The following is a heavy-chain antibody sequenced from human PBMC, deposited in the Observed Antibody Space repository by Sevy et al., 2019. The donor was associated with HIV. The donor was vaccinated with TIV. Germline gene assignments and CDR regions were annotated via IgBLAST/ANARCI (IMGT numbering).Heavy chain of an antibody. V-gene: IGHV4-39*01. CDR3: AGSYYNFWNGYYNPFDS. J-gene: IGHJ4*02. CDR1: GDSISSNNYY. CDR2: VYYTGTT. D-gene: IGHD3-3*01. Sequence: SETLSLTCAVSGDSISSNNYYWGWIRQSPGKGLEWIGIVYYTGTTYYNPSLKSRVIISVDTSKSQFSLRLSSVTAADTAVYFCAGSYYNFWNGYYNPFDSWGQGTLVIVSS.